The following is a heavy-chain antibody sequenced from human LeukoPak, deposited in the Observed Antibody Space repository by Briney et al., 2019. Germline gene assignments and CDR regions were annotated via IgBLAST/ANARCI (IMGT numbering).Heavy chain of an antibody. V-gene: IGHV3-23*01. Sequence: QPGGSLRLSCAASGFTFSNYAMSWVRQAPGMGLEWVSIISTGGGGTYYADSVKGRFTISRDNSKNTLYLQMNSLRAEDTAVYYCVKGRISEDGLDFWGQGTLVTVSS. J-gene: IGHJ4*02. D-gene: IGHD6-13*01. CDR1: GFTFSNYA. CDR3: VKGRISEDGLDF. CDR2: ISTGGGGT.